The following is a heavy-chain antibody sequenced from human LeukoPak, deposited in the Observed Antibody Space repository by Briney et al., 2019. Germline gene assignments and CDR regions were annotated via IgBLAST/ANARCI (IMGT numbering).Heavy chain of an antibody. D-gene: IGHD6-19*01. V-gene: IGHV4-39*01. Sequence: SETLSLTCTVSGGSISSSSYYWGWIRQPPGKGLEWIGSIYYSGSTYYNPSPKSRVTISVDTSKNQFSLKLSSVTAADTAVYYCARSGLYSSYFDYWGQGTLVTVSS. CDR2: IYYSGST. CDR1: GGSISSSSYY. J-gene: IGHJ4*02. CDR3: ARSGLYSSYFDY.